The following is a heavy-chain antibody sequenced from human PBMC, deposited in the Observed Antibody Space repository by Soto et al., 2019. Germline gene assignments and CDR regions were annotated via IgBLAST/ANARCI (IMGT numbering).Heavy chain of an antibody. CDR2: IYHRGNT. V-gene: IGHV4-30-4*01. CDR3: ARAVSLKGEFDY. J-gene: IGHJ4*02. CDR1: GGSISRGDYY. Sequence: SETLSLTCTVSGGSISRGDYYWGWIRQSPGKGLEWIAYIYHRGNTYYNPSLKSRVTLSVDTSRNQFSLNMSSVTAGDSAVYFCARAVSLKGEFDYWGQGILVTVSS.